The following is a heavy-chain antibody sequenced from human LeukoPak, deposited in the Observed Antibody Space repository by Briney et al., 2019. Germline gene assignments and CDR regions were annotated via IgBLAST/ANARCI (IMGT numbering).Heavy chain of an antibody. J-gene: IGHJ5*02. D-gene: IGHD1-26*01. CDR3: AKDRKRGATPNWFDP. CDR2: ISGSGGST. CDR1: GFTFSSYA. V-gene: IGHV3-23*01. Sequence: GGSLRLSCTASGFTFSSYAMSWVRQAPGKGLEWVSAISGSGGSTYYADSVKGRFTISRDNSKNTLYLQMNSLRAEDTAVYYCAKDRKRGATPNWFDPWGQGTLVTVSS.